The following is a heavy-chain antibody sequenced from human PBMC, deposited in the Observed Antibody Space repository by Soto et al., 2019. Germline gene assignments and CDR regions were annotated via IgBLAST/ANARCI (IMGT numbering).Heavy chain of an antibody. J-gene: IGHJ3*02. D-gene: IGHD3-3*02. CDR3: ARDTETLGPRANDALDI. V-gene: IGHV1-3*01. CDR1: VYTFSTYT. Sequence: GXSVKVSCKGAVYTFSTYTMNWVRQAPGQSLEWMGWINAGSGNTKYSQNFQGRVSITRDTSASTFYMELTGLKSEDTAVYYCARDTETLGPRANDALDIWGQGTMVTVSS. CDR2: INAGSGNT.